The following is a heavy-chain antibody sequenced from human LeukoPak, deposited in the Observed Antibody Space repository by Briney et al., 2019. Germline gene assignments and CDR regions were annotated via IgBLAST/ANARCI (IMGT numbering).Heavy chain of an antibody. CDR3: AREGRSMIVGLGDYYYYYGMDV. D-gene: IGHD3-22*01. J-gene: IGHJ6*02. CDR1: GFTFSSYE. V-gene: IGHV3-48*03. Sequence: GGSLRLSCAASGFTFSSYEMNWVRQAPGKGLEWVSYISSSGSTIYYADSVKGRFTISRDNAKNSLYLQMNSLRAEDTAVYYCAREGRSMIVGLGDYYYYYGMDVWGQGTTVTVSS. CDR2: ISSSGSTI.